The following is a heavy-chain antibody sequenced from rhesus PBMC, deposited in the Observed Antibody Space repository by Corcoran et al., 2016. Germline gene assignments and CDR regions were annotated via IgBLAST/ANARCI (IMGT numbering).Heavy chain of an antibody. J-gene: IGHJ2*01. CDR3: ARGLGYSNYWYFDI. Sequence: QVKLQQWGEGLLKPSETLSLTCAVYGGSISGYYSWSCIRPAPGNGLEWIGNFDVNSASTNYNPSLKSRVNISKDTSKNQFSLRLTSVTAADTAVYYCARGLGYSNYWYFDIWGPGTPITISS. V-gene: IGHV4-73*01. D-gene: IGHD4-23*01. CDR1: GGSISGYYS. CDR2: FDVNSAST.